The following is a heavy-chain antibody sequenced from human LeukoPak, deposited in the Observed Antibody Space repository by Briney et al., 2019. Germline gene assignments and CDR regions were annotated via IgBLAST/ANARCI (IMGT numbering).Heavy chain of an antibody. CDR2: ISRDGGST. J-gene: IGHJ4*02. CDR1: GFTFEDYT. CDR3: AKDMTGAGYSYGYDFDY. D-gene: IGHD5-18*01. V-gene: IGHV3-43*01. Sequence: GGSLRLSCAASGFTFEDYTMHWVRHAPGKDLEWVSLISRDGGSTYYADSVKGRITISRDNSKNSLYLQMNSLRTEDTALYYCAKDMTGAGYSYGYDFDYWGQGTLVTVSS.